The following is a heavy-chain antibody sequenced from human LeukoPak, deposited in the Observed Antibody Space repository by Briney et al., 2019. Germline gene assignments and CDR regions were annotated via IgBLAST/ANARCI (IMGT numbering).Heavy chain of an antibody. D-gene: IGHD1-26*01. J-gene: IGHJ4*02. V-gene: IGHV3-23*01. CDR3: ARGGGSYDY. CDR2: ISGSGGST. Sequence: GGSLRLSCAASGFTFSSYAMSWVRQAPGKGLEWVSAISGSGGSTYYADSVKGRFTISRDNAKNSLYLQMNSLRAEDTAVYYCARGGGSYDYWGQGTLVTVSS. CDR1: GFTFSSYA.